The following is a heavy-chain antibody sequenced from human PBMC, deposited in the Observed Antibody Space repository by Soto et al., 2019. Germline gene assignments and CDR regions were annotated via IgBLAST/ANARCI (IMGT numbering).Heavy chain of an antibody. J-gene: IGHJ6*03. Sequence: PSETLSLTCTVSGGSISSGVYYWSWIRQHPGKGLEWIGYIFYSGSTYYNPSLKSRIIISVDTSKSQFSLKLNSVTAADTAVYYCASQAALYYYYYYMDVWGKGTTVTVSS. CDR2: IFYSGST. V-gene: IGHV4-31*03. CDR1: GGSISSGVYY. CDR3: ASQAALYYYYYYMDV. D-gene: IGHD6-13*01.